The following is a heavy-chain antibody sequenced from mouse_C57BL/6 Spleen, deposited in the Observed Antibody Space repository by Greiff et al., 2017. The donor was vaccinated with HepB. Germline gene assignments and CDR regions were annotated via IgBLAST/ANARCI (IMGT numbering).Heavy chain of an antibody. CDR3: ARYYDYDGSAWFAY. J-gene: IGHJ3*01. D-gene: IGHD2-4*01. CDR1: GYTFTSYW. Sequence: QVQLQQSGAELVKPGASVKMSCKASGYTFTSYWITWVKQRPGQGLEWIGDIYPGSGSTNYNEKFKSKATLTVDTSSSTAYMQLSSLTSEDSAVYYCARYYDYDGSAWFAYWGQGTLVTVSA. V-gene: IGHV1-55*01. CDR2: IYPGSGST.